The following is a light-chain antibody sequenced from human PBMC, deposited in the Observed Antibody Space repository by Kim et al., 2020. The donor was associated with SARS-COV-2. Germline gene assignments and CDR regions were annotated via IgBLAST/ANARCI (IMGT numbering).Light chain of an antibody. CDR3: QQSGRSPLS. V-gene: IGKV3-20*01. Sequence: CPGERATPSCRGRQSDGPPYLAWYQQKQGEAPRLLIYAASRRAAGIPDRFSGSGSGTVFTLTISRLEPEDFAVYYCQQSGRSPLSFGGGTKVEIK. CDR1: QSDGPPY. CDR2: AAS. J-gene: IGKJ4*01.